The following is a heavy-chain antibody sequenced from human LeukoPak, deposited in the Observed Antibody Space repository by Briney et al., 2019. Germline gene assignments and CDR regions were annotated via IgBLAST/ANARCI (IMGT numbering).Heavy chain of an antibody. CDR1: GFTFSSYS. Sequence: PGGSLRLSCAASGFTFSSYSMNWVRHAPGKGLEWVSSISSSSYIYYADSVKGRFTISRDNAKNSLYPQMNSLRAEDTAVYYCASISRSHYYDSSGYSSPPDYWGQGTLVTVSS. CDR2: ISSSSYI. J-gene: IGHJ4*02. V-gene: IGHV3-21*01. CDR3: ASISRSHYYDSSGYSSPPDY. D-gene: IGHD3-22*01.